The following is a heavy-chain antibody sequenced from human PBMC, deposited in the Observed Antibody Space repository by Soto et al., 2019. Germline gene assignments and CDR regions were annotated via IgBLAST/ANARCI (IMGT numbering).Heavy chain of an antibody. Sequence: SVKVSCKASGGTFSSYAISWVRQAPGQGLEWMGGIIPIFGTANYAQKFQGRVTITADESTSTAYMELSSLRSEDTAVYNCARDYTTTVTTMSCGYWGQGTLVTVSS. D-gene: IGHD4-17*01. CDR2: IIPIFGTA. V-gene: IGHV1-69*13. CDR1: GGTFSSYA. CDR3: ARDYTTTVTTMSCGY. J-gene: IGHJ4*02.